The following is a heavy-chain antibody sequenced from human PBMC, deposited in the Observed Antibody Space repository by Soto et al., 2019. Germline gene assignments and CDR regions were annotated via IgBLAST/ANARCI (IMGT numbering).Heavy chain of an antibody. CDR3: AKNYYFDS. J-gene: IGHJ4*02. CDR2: VSVSGGSTYST. V-gene: IGHV3-23*01. CDR1: GFIFSSYA. Sequence: EVQLLDSGGDVVQPGGSLRLSCAASGFIFSSYAMSWVRQAPGKGLEWVASVSVSGGSTYSTYYADSVRGRLTISRDDSRNTMYLQMSSLRAEDTAIYYCAKNYYFDSWGQGTLVTVSS.